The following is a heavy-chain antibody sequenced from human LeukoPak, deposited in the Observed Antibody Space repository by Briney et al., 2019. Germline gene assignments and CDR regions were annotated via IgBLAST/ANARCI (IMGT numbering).Heavy chain of an antibody. CDR1: GYTFTGYY. CDR2: INPNSGGT. D-gene: IGHD6-19*01. V-gene: IGHV1-2*02. J-gene: IGHJ4*02. Sequence: ASVKVSCKASGYTFTGYYMHWVRQAPGQGLEWMGWINPNSGGTNYAQKFQGRVTMTRDTSISTAYMELSRLRSDDTAVYYCARDLGIAVAGLRRAGYYFDYWGQGTLVTVSS. CDR3: ARDLGIAVAGLRRAGYYFDY.